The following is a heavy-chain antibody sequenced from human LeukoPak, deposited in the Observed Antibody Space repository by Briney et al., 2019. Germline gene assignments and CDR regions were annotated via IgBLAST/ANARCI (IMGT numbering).Heavy chain of an antibody. Sequence: GGSLRLFCAASGFTFSSYGMHWVRQAPGKGLEWVAFIRYDGSNKYYADSVKGRFTISRDNSKNTLYLQMNSLRAEDTAVYYCARDPNPLTDQDAFDIWGQGTMVTVSS. CDR1: GFTFSSYG. D-gene: IGHD2-8*01. J-gene: IGHJ3*02. CDR3: ARDPNPLTDQDAFDI. V-gene: IGHV3-30*02. CDR2: IRYDGSNK.